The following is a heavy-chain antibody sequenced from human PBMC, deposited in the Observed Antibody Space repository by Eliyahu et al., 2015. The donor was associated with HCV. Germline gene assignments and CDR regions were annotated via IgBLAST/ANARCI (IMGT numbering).Heavy chain of an antibody. CDR3: ARDRNRADYFDF. CDR1: GFTFNNYW. Sequence: GSLRLSCVGSGFTFNNYWMHWVRQAPGKGLFWVARINSDGSIIDYADSVKGRFTISRDNTRNTLYLQMNSLRVEDTALYYCARDRNRADYFDFWGQGTLVTVSS. D-gene: IGHD1-14*01. J-gene: IGHJ4*02. V-gene: IGHV3-74*01. CDR2: INSDGSII.